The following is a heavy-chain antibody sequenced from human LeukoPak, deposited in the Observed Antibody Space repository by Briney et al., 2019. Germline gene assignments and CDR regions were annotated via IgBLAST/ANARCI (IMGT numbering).Heavy chain of an antibody. Sequence: GGSLRLSCAASGFTFSSYSMNWVRQAPGKGLEWVSSISSSSSYIYYADSVKGRFTISRGNAKNSLYLQMNSLRAEDTAVYYCASPKDYSSSWFSLRFWGQGTLVTVSS. V-gene: IGHV3-21*01. CDR1: GFTFSSYS. D-gene: IGHD6-13*01. J-gene: IGHJ4*02. CDR2: ISSSSSYI. CDR3: ASPKDYSSSWFSLRF.